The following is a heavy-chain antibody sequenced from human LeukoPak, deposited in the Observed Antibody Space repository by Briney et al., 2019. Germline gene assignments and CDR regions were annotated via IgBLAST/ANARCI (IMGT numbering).Heavy chain of an antibody. V-gene: IGHV3-13*04. J-gene: IGHJ4*02. CDR2: IGTAGDT. D-gene: IGHD5-18*01. CDR1: GFTFSSYD. CDR3: VKARGIQLWLPGDY. Sequence: GGSLRLSCAASGFTFSSYDMHWVRQATGEGLEWVSAIGTAGDTYYPGSVKGRFTISRDNSKNTLYLQMSSLRAEDTAVYYCVKARGIQLWLPGDYWGQGTLVTVSS.